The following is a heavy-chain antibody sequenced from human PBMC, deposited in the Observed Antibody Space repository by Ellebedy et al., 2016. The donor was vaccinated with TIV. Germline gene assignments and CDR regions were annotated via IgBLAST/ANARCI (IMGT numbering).Heavy chain of an antibody. CDR2: IYQDGSAQ. Sequence: PGGSLRLSCEASGFSFRSYWMSWVRQAPGKGPEWVANIYQDGSAQYYADSVKGRFTSSRDNAKNSLFLQMTSLRVEDTAVYYCARRGSYGDYAVQVNSWFDRWGRGTLVSVSS. V-gene: IGHV3-7*01. CDR3: ARRGSYGDYAVQVNSWFDR. D-gene: IGHD4-17*01. J-gene: IGHJ5*02. CDR1: GFSFRSYW.